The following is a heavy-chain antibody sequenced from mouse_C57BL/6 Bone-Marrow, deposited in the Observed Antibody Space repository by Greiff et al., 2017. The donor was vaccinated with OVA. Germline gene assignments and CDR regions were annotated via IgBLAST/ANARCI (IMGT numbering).Heavy chain of an antibody. J-gene: IGHJ3*01. Sequence: DVMLVESGGGLVKPGGSLKLSCAASGFTFSSYTMSWVRQTPEKRLEWVATISGGGGNTYYPDSVKGRFTISRDNAKNTLYLQMSSLRSEDTALYYCARLYYGSSVWFAYWGQGTLVTVSA. CDR1: GFTFSSYT. CDR2: ISGGGGNT. CDR3: ARLYYGSSVWFAY. V-gene: IGHV5-9*01. D-gene: IGHD1-1*01.